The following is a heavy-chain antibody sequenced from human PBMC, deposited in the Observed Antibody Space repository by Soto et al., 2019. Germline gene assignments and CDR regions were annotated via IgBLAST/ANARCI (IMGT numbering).Heavy chain of an antibody. Sequence: GASVKVSCKASGYTFTSYAMHWVRQAPGQRLEWMGWINAGNGNTKYSQKFQGRVTITRDTSASTAYMELSSLRSEDTAVYYCARGLILTGYFNWFDPWGQGTLVTVSS. V-gene: IGHV1-3*01. CDR1: GYTFTSYA. CDR2: INAGNGNT. D-gene: IGHD3-9*01. J-gene: IGHJ5*02. CDR3: ARGLILTGYFNWFDP.